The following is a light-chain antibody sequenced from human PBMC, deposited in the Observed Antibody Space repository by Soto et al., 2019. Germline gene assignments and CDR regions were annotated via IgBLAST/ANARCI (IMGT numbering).Light chain of an antibody. J-gene: IGKJ4*01. V-gene: IGKV3-11*01. CDR1: PSVTNY. Sequence: EIVLTQSPATLSLSPGERATLSCRASPSVTNYLAWYQQKPGQAPRLLIYGAFNRATGIPARFSGSGSGTDFTLTISSLEPEDFAVYYCQQRSNWPPALTFGGGTKVEIK. CDR2: GAF. CDR3: QQRSNWPPALT.